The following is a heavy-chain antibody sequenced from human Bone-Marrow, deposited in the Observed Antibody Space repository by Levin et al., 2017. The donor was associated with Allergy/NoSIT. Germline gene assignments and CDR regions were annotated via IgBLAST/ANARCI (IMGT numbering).Heavy chain of an antibody. CDR1: GYTFTSYW. CDR2: IYPADSDT. CDR3: ARQVGYSSDGPADY. Sequence: GGSLRLSCKGSGYTFTSYWIGWVRQMPGKGLEWMGIIYPADSDTRYSPSFQGQVTISADRSISTAYLQWSSLKVSDTAMYYCARQVGYSSDGPADYWGQGTLVTVSS. D-gene: IGHD6-19*01. J-gene: IGHJ4*02. V-gene: IGHV5-51*01.